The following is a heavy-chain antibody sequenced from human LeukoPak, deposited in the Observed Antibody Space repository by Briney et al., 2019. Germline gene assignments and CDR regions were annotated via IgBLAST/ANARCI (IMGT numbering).Heavy chain of an antibody. Sequence: GGSLRLSCAASGFTFSSYSMNWVRQAPGKGLEWVSSISSSSSYIYYADSVKGRFTISRDNAKNSLYLQMNSLRAEDTAVYYCARDLFAAITMIGGPGPFQHWGQGTLVTVSS. CDR3: ARDLFAAITMIGGPGPFQH. CDR1: GFTFSSYS. V-gene: IGHV3-21*01. D-gene: IGHD3-22*01. J-gene: IGHJ1*01. CDR2: ISSSSSYI.